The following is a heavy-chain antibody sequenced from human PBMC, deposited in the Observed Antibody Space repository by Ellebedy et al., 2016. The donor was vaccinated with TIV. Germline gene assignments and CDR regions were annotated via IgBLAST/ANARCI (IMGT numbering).Heavy chain of an antibody. V-gene: IGHV3-7*01. CDR2: IKEDGSEK. J-gene: IGHJ4*02. D-gene: IGHD5-24*01. CDR1: GFTFRSEW. CDR3: ARAQF. Sequence: PGGSLRLSCVASGFTFRSEWMSWVRQAPGKGLEWVANIKEDGSEKDYVDLVKGRFTISRDNAKNSLYLQMNNLRVEDTAVYYCARAQFWGQGTLVTVSS.